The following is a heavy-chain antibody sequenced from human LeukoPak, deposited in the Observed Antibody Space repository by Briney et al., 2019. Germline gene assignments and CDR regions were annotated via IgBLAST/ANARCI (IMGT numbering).Heavy chain of an antibody. CDR1: GFTFSSYA. D-gene: IGHD3-16*01. CDR3: ARENYVRGYDY. J-gene: IGHJ4*02. Sequence: PGGSLRLSCAASGFTFSSYAMSWVRQAPGKGPEWIAYIDVTGKKIRYADSVKGRFTISRDNANSSVYLQMNSLRVDDTAVYYCARENYVRGYDYWGQGTLVTVSS. V-gene: IGHV3-48*03. CDR2: IDVTGKKI.